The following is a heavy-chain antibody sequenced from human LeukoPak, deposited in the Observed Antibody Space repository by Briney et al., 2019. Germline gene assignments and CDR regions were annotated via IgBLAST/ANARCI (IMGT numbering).Heavy chain of an antibody. V-gene: IGHV3-7*01. Sequence: GGSLRLSCATSGVTFRNDWMTWVRQAQGKGLEWVANIKQDGSQKNYVDSVKGRFTISRDNTKKSLFLQMNSLRAEDTGIYYCARDTSPSSRSSYFDALDMWGQGTMVTVSS. J-gene: IGHJ3*02. D-gene: IGHD6-13*01. CDR2: IKQDGSQK. CDR3: ARDTSPSSRSSYFDALDM. CDR1: GVTFRNDW.